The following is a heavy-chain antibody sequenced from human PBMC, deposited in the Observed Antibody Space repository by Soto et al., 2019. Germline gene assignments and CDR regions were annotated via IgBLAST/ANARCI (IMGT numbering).Heavy chain of an antibody. D-gene: IGHD3-22*01. CDR1: GGTFSSYA. Sequence: GASVKVSCKASGGTFSSYAISWVRQAPGQGLEWMGGIIPIFGTANYAQKFQGRVTITADESTSTAYMELSSLRSEDTAVYYCANAYYYDSSGYWSTVGFDYWGQGTLVTVSS. V-gene: IGHV1-69*13. J-gene: IGHJ4*02. CDR2: IIPIFGTA. CDR3: ANAYYYDSSGYWSTVGFDY.